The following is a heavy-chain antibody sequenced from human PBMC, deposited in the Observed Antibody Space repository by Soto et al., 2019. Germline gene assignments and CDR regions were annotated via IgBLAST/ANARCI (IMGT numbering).Heavy chain of an antibody. CDR3: AVFVVYIGSDKSTAVDF. D-gene: IGHD2-15*01. Sequence: EVQIVESGGRLVQPGGSLRLSCDASMFSISAYEMFWVRQAPGKGLEWIAEIDSSGTTVYYADSVEGRFAISRENNTNVLLLQMGNVSVEDAAVYYCAVFVVYIGSDKSTAVDFWGQGTLVTVSS. J-gene: IGHJ3*01. V-gene: IGHV3-48*03. CDR2: IDSSGTTV. CDR1: MFSISAYE.